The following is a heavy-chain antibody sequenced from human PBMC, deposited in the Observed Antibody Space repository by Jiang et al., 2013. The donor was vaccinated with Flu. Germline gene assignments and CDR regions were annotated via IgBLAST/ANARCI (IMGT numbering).Heavy chain of an antibody. CDR1: GYTFTSYG. CDR3: ARDPLYYYDSNPFPSYNWFDP. CDR2: ISAYNGNT. V-gene: IGHV1-18*04. D-gene: IGHD3-22*01. J-gene: IGHJ5*02. Sequence: GAEVKKPGASVKVSCKASGYTFTSYGISWVRQAPGQGLEWMGWISAYNGNTNYAQKLQGRVTMTTDTSTSTAYMELRSLRSDDTAVYYCARDPLYYYDSNPFPSYNWFDPWGQGTLVTVSS.